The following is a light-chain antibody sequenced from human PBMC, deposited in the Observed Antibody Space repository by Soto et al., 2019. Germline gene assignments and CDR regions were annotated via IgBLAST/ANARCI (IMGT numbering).Light chain of an antibody. CDR3: MQALRTPT. Sequence: DIVMTQSPLSLPVTPGEPASISCRSSQSLLHSNGHNYLAWYVQKPGQSPQLLIYLGSHRASGVTDRFSGSGSGTDFTLRINTVEAEDVGVYYCMQALRTPTFGGGTKVEIK. J-gene: IGKJ4*01. CDR2: LGS. CDR1: QSLLHSNGHNY. V-gene: IGKV2-28*01.